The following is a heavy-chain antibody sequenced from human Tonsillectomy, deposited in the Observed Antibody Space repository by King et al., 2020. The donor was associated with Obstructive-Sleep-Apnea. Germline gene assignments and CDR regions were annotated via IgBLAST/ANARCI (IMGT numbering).Heavy chain of an antibody. V-gene: IGHV5-51*01. J-gene: IGHJ4*02. D-gene: IGHD3-10*02. CDR2: IYPGDSDT. Sequence: VQLVESGAEVKKPGESLKISCKGSGYSFTRYWIGWVRQMPGKGLEWMGIIYPGDSDTRYSPSFQGQVTISVDKSISTAYLQWSSLKASDTAMYYCARMGGSYMFGELWFDNWGQGTLVTVSS. CDR3: ARMGGSYMFGELWFDN. CDR1: GYSFTRYW.